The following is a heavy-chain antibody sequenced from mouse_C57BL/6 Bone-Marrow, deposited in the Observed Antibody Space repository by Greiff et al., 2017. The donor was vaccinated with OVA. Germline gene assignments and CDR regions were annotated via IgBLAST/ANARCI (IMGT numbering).Heavy chain of an antibody. V-gene: IGHV3-6*01. CDR2: ISYDGSN. Sequence: EVHLVESGPGLVKPSQSLSLTCSVTGYSITSGYYWNWIRQFPGNKLEWMGYISYDGSNNYNPSLKNRISITRDTSKNQFFLKLNSVTTEDTATYDCARACYSNYVGWYFDVWGTGTTVTVSS. J-gene: IGHJ1*03. CDR3: ARACYSNYVGWYFDV. D-gene: IGHD2-5*01. CDR1: GYSITSGYY.